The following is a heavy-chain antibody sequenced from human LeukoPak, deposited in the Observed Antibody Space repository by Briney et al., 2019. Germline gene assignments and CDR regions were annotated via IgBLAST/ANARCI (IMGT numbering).Heavy chain of an antibody. CDR3: ARDPGYCSGGSCYWFDP. D-gene: IGHD2-15*01. CDR2: IIPIFGTA. CDR1: GGTFSSYA. V-gene: IGHV1-69*06. Sequence: SVKVSCKASGGTFSSYAISWVRQAPGQGLEWMGGIIPIFGTANYAQKFQGRVTITADKSTSTAYMELSSLRSEDTAVYYCARDPGYCSGGSCYWFDPWGQGTLVTVSS. J-gene: IGHJ5*02.